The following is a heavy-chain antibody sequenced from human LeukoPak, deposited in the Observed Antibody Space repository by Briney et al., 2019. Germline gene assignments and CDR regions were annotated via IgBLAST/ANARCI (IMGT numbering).Heavy chain of an antibody. CDR1: GGSFSGYY. CDR2: INHGGST. Sequence: SATLSLTCAVYGGSFSGYYWSWIRQLPGKGLEWIGEINHGGSTNYNPSLKSRVNISIDTSKNQFSLKLTSVTAADTAVYYCARQYTPATLDYYYYYMDVWGKGTTVTISS. D-gene: IGHD5-18*01. V-gene: IGHV4-34*01. J-gene: IGHJ6*03. CDR3: ARQYTPATLDYYYYYMDV.